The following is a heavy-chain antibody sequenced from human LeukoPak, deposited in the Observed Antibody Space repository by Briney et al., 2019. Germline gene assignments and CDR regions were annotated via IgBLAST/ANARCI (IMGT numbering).Heavy chain of an antibody. J-gene: IGHJ4*02. V-gene: IGHV3-23*01. CDR1: GFTFSTYA. CDR3: VKDSSGTSGNYDYFDY. CDR2: ISDNGANT. D-gene: IGHD1-26*01. Sequence: PGGSLRLSCSASGFTFSTYAMGWVRQAPGNGLEWVSVISDNGANTYYSDSVKGRFTISRDNSKNTVYLQMNSLRAEDTAIYYCVKDSSGTSGNYDYFDYWGQGTLVTVSS.